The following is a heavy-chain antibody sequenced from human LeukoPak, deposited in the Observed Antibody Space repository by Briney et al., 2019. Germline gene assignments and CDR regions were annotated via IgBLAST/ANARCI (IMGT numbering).Heavy chain of an antibody. CDR2: IRYDGSNK. Sequence: GGSLRLSCAASGFTFNNYGMHWVRQAPGKGLEWVAFIRYDGSNKYYADSVKGRFTISRDNSKNTLYLQMNSLRAEDTAVYYCAKDGLLWSGYYGWFDPWGQGTLVTVSS. CDR3: AKDGLLWSGYYGWFDP. CDR1: GFTFNNYG. V-gene: IGHV3-30*02. D-gene: IGHD3-3*01. J-gene: IGHJ5*02.